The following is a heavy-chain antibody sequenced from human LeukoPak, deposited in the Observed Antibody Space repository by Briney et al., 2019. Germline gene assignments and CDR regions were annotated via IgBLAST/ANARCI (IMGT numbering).Heavy chain of an antibody. V-gene: IGHV1-46*01. CDR3: ARWLGVVVPAAHKNNYYYGMDV. D-gene: IGHD2-2*01. CDR1: GYTFTSYS. J-gene: IGHJ6*02. Sequence: ASVKVSCKASGYTFTSYSMHWVRQAPGQGLEWMGIINPSGGSTSYAQKFQGRVTMTRDTSTSTVYMELSSLRSEDTAVYYCARWLGVVVPAAHKNNYYYGMDVWGQGTTVTVSS. CDR2: INPSGGST.